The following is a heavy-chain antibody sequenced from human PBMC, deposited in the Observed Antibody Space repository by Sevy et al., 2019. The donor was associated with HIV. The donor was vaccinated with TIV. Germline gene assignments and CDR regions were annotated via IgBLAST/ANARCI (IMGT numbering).Heavy chain of an antibody. Sequence: SETLSLTCTVSGYSISSGYYWGWIRQPPGKGLEWIGSIYHSGSTYYNPSLKSRVTISVDTSKNQFSLKLSSVSAADRAGYYCARGELYSGGGGYCSGGSCYSGLWFDPWGQGTLVTVSS. CDR3: ARGELYSGGGGYCSGGSCYSGLWFDP. J-gene: IGHJ5*02. V-gene: IGHV4-38-2*02. CDR2: IYHSGST. D-gene: IGHD2-15*01. CDR1: GYSISSGYY.